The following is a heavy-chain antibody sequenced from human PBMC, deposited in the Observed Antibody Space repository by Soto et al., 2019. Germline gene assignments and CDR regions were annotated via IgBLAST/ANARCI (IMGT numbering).Heavy chain of an antibody. CDR1: GGTFSSYA. D-gene: IGHD2-15*01. V-gene: IGHV1-2*02. CDR2: MNPNSGGT. CDR3: AREGDCSGGSCYSDY. Sequence: ASVKVSCKASGGTFSSYAISWVRQAPGQGLEWMGWMNPNSGGTNYAQKFQGRVTMTRDTSISTAYMELSRLRSDDTAVYYCAREGDCSGGSCYSDYWGQGTLVTVSS. J-gene: IGHJ4*02.